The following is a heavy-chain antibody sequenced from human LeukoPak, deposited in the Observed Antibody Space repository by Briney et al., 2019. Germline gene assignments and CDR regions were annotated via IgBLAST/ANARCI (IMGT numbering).Heavy chain of an antibody. CDR3: AREEPYSMIILVSH. CDR1: GFTFSSYA. Sequence: GGSLRLSCAASGFTFSSYAMSWVRQAPGKGLEWVSAISGSGGSTYYADSVKGRFTISRDNSQNTLYLQMSGLRAEDTATYYCAREEPYSMIILVSHWGQGTLVTVSS. J-gene: IGHJ4*02. D-gene: IGHD3-22*01. V-gene: IGHV3-23*01. CDR2: ISGSGGST.